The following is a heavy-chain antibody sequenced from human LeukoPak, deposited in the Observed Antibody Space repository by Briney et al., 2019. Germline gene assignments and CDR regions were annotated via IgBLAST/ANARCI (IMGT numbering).Heavy chain of an antibody. V-gene: IGHV4-34*01. CDR1: GGSFSGYY. Sequence: PSETLSLTCAVYGGSFSGYYWSWIRQPPGKGLEWIGEINHSGSTNYNPSLKSRVTMSVDTSKNQFSLKLSSVTAADTAVYYCARVYYDSSGYSDYFDYWGQGTLVTVSS. D-gene: IGHD3-22*01. CDR3: ARVYYDSSGYSDYFDY. CDR2: INHSGST. J-gene: IGHJ4*02.